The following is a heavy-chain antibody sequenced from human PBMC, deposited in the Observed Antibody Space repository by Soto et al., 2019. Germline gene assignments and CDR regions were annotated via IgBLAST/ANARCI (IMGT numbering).Heavy chain of an antibody. CDR1: GGSISSGGYY. D-gene: IGHD3-3*01. V-gene: IGHV4-31*03. J-gene: IGHJ6*02. Sequence: QVQLQESGPGLVKPSQTLSLTCTVSGGSISSGGYYWSWIRQHPGKGLEWIGYIYYSGSTYYNPSLKSRVTISVDTSKNQFSLKLSSVTAADTAVYYCARETSPAYYDFSSGYTYYGMDVWGQGTTVTVSS. CDR3: ARETSPAYYDFSSGYTYYGMDV. CDR2: IYYSGST.